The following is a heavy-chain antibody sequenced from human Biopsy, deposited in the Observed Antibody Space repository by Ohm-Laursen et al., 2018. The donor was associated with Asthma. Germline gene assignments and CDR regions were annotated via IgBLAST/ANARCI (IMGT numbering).Heavy chain of an antibody. Sequence: GASVKVSCKASGYNFISFAIHWVRQAPGQRLEWMGWVNTGNGGTKYSQKFQSRVTITRDTSASTAYMELRSLRSEDTATYYCARTYYDFLTGQVKDVFGVWGQGTMVTVSS. CDR1: GYNFISFA. D-gene: IGHD3-9*01. CDR3: ARTYYDFLTGQVKDVFGV. CDR2: VNTGNGGT. V-gene: IGHV1-3*04. J-gene: IGHJ3*01.